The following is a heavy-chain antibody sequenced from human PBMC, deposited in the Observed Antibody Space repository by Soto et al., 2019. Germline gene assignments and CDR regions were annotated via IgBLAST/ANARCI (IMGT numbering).Heavy chain of an antibody. CDR1: GYTFTSYA. D-gene: IGHD3-10*01. V-gene: IGHV1-3*01. J-gene: IGHJ4*02. CDR3: ARDMGFGLSDY. Sequence: QVQLVQSGAEVKKPGASVKVSCKASGYTFTSYAMHWVRQAPGQRLEWMGWINAGNGNTKYSQKFQGRVTITRDTSASTAYMGLSSLRSEDTAVYSCARDMGFGLSDYWGQGTLVTVSS. CDR2: INAGNGNT.